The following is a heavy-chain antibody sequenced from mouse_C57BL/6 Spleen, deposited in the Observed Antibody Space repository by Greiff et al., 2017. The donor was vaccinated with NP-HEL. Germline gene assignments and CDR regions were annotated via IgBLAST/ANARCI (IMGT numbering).Heavy chain of an antibody. J-gene: IGHJ3*01. V-gene: IGHV1-15*01. CDR2: IDPETGGT. CDR3: TRDGFNYYGSRGFAY. CDR1: GYTFTDYE. Sequence: VQLQQSGAELVRPGASVTLSCKASGYTFTDYEMHWVKQTPVHGLEWIGAIDPETGGTAYNQKFKGKAILTADKSSSTAYMELRSLTSEDSAVYYCTRDGFNYYGSRGFAYWRHRTLVTVPA. D-gene: IGHD1-1*01.